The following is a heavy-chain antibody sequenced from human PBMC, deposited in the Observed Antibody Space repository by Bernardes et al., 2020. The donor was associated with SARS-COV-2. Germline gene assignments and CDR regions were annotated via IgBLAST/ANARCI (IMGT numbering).Heavy chain of an antibody. Sequence: GGSLSRSCAASGFTFSSYSMNWVRQAPGKGLEWVSYISSSSSTIYYADSVKGRFTISRDNAKNSLYLQMNSLRAEDTAVYYCARDTYYDVWSGYYGGVAYWGQGTLLTVSS. CDR2: ISSSSSTI. J-gene: IGHJ4*02. V-gene: IGHV3-48*01. CDR3: ARDTYYDVWSGYYGGVAY. D-gene: IGHD3-3*01. CDR1: GFTFSSYS.